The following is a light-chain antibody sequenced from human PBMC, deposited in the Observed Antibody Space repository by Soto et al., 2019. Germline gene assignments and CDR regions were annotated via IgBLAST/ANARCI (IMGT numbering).Light chain of an antibody. CDR2: TVS. CDR1: QSLLDSDDGNTY. Sequence: IVMTQTPLYLPVTPGEPASISCRSSQSLLDSDDGNTYLDWYLQKPGQSPQLLIYTVSYRASGVPDRFSGSGSGTDFTLKISRVEAEDVGVYYCMQRIEFPLTFGGGTKVDIK. V-gene: IGKV2-40*01. CDR3: MQRIEFPLT. J-gene: IGKJ4*01.